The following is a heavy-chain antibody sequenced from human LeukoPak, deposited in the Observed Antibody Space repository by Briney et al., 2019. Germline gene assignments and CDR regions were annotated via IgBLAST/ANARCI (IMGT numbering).Heavy chain of an antibody. CDR2: IYYSGGT. V-gene: IGHV4-39*01. CDR3: ARHEYSGSYYGLSWFDP. Sequence: PSETLSLTCTVSGGSISSSGYYWGWIRQPPGKGLEWIASIYYSGGTYYNPSLNSRVTMSVDTSKNQLSLKLSSLTAADTAVYYCARHEYSGSYYGLSWFDPWGQGTLVTVSS. D-gene: IGHD1-26*01. J-gene: IGHJ5*02. CDR1: GGSISSSGYY.